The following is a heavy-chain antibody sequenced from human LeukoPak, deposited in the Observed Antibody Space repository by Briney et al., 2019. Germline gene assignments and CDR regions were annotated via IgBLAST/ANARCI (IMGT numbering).Heavy chain of an antibody. D-gene: IGHD2-2*01. Sequence: GGSLRLSCAASGFTFSSYGMHWVRQAPGKGLEWVAVISYDGSNKYYADSVKGRFTISRDNSKNTLYLQMNSLRAEDTAVYYCASFRSGGSSTRSPFDYWGQGTLVTVSS. J-gene: IGHJ4*02. CDR2: ISYDGSNK. CDR3: ASFRSGGSSTRSPFDY. CDR1: GFTFSSYG. V-gene: IGHV3-30*03.